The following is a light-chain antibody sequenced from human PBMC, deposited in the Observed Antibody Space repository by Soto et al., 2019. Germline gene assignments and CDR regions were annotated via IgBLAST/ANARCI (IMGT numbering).Light chain of an antibody. V-gene: IGKV3-15*01. J-gene: IGKJ2*01. Sequence: EIVMTQSPATLSVSPGERATLSCRASQSISSNLAWYQQKPGQAPRLLIYGASTRATGIPAKFSGSGSGTELTLTISSLQSEDFAVYYCQEYSIWPYTFGQGTNLEIK. CDR2: GAS. CDR1: QSISSN. CDR3: QEYSIWPYT.